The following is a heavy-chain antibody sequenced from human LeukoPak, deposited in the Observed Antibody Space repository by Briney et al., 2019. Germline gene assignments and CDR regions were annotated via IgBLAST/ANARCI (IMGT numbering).Heavy chain of an antibody. V-gene: IGHV1-46*01. D-gene: IGHD1-26*01. CDR1: GYTFTNYY. CDR3: ARVGVGARHYFDY. J-gene: IGHJ4*02. Sequence: ASVKVSCKASGYTFTNYYMHWVRQAPGQGLEWMGIINPSGGSTSYAQRFQGRVTMTRDTSTSTVYMELSSLRSEDTAVYYCARVGVGARHYFDYWGQGTLVTVSS. CDR2: INPSGGST.